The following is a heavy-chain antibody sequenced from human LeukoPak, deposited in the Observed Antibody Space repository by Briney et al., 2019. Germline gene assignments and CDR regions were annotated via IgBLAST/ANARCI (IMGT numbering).Heavy chain of an antibody. V-gene: IGHV4-59*01. CDR3: AGFSIARSMYYFHY. CDR2: IYYSGST. D-gene: IGHD6-13*01. Sequence: SETLSLTCTVSGGSISSYYWSWIRQPPGKGLEWVGYIYYSGSTNYNPSLKSRVTISVETPKNQFSLKLSSVTAAATAVYYWAGFSIARSMYYFHYWGQGTLVTVSS. CDR1: GGSISSYY. J-gene: IGHJ4*02.